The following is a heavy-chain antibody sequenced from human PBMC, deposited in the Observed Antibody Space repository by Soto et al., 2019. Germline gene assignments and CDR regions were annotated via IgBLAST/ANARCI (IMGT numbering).Heavy chain of an antibody. CDR1: GYTFTSYY. CDR2: INPSGGST. D-gene: IGHD3-3*01. J-gene: IGHJ6*02. Sequence: ASVKVSCKASGYTFTSYYMHWVRQAPGQGLEWMGIINPSGGSTSYAQKFQGRVTMTRDTSTSTVYMELSSLRSEDTAVYYCAREHLEWLLHDPPNGMDVWGQGTTVPVSS. V-gene: IGHV1-46*01. CDR3: AREHLEWLLHDPPNGMDV.